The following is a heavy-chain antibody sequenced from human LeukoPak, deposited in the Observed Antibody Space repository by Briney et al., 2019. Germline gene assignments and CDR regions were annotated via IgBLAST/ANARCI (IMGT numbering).Heavy chain of an antibody. V-gene: IGHV3-30*04. CDR2: ISDDGGNE. J-gene: IGHJ3*02. CDR1: GFTFSRYA. D-gene: IGHD3-22*01. CDR3: ARLTMIGRRDAFGI. Sequence: PGGSLRLSCAASGFTFSRYAMHWVRQAPGMGLAWVAVISDDGGNEYYLESVKGRFTIYRDNSKNTLYLQMNSLRAEDTAVYYCARLTMIGRRDAFGIWGQGTMVTVSS.